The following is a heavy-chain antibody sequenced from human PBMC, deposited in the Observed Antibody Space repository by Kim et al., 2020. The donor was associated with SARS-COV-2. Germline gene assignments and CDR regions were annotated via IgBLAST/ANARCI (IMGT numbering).Heavy chain of an antibody. V-gene: IGHV4-59*13. CDR2: IYYSGST. CDR3: ARGYYDSSGFFGYYYGLDV. Sequence: SETLSLTCTVSGGSISNYYWSWIRQPPGKGLEWIGHIYYSGSTNYNPSLKSRVSISLDRSKNQFSLKLSSATAADTAVYFCARGYYDSSGFFGYYYGLDV. J-gene: IGHJ6*01. D-gene: IGHD3-22*01. CDR1: GGSISNYY.